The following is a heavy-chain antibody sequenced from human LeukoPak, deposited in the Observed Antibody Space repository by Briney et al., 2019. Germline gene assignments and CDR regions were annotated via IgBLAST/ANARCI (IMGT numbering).Heavy chain of an antibody. V-gene: IGHV4-61*02. J-gene: IGHJ4*02. Sequence: PSETLSLTCIVSGGSINSGSYYWSWIRQAAGKGLEWIGRIYTSGSTNYNPSLKSRVTISVDTSKNQFSLKLSSVTAADTAVYYCASTRSGSYYGYYFDYWGRGALVTVSS. CDR1: GGSINSGSYY. CDR2: IYTSGST. D-gene: IGHD3-10*01. CDR3: ASTRSGSYYGYYFDY.